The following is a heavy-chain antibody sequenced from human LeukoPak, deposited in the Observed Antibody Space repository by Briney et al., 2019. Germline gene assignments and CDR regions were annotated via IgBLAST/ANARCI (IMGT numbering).Heavy chain of an antibody. V-gene: IGHV3-7*03. CDR3: ARDSGYDPYFDY. CDR1: GLTFRRYG. Sequence: PGGSLRLSCAAIGLTFRRYGLHWVRQAPGKGLEWVANIKQDGSEKYYVDSVKGRFTISRDNAKNSLYLQMNSPRAEDTAVYYCARDSGYDPYFDYWGQGTLVTVSS. J-gene: IGHJ4*02. D-gene: IGHD5-12*01. CDR2: IKQDGSEK.